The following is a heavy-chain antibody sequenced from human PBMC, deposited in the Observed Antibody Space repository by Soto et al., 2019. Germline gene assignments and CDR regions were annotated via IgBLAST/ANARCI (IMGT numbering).Heavy chain of an antibody. J-gene: IGHJ4*02. D-gene: IGHD3-22*01. CDR1: GFTFSSYA. CDR3: AKDRFYYYDSSGYPDY. Sequence: GSLRLSCAASGFTFSSYAMSWVRQAPGKGLEWVSAISGSGGSTYYADSVKGRFTISRDNSKNTLYLQMNSLRAEDTAVYYCAKDRFYYYDSSGYPDYWGQGTLVTVSS. CDR2: ISGSGGST. V-gene: IGHV3-23*01.